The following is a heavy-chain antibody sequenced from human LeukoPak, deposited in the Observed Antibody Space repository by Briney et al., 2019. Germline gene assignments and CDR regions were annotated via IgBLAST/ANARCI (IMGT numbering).Heavy chain of an antibody. D-gene: IGHD3-22*01. CDR1: GASISSHY. Sequence: PSETLSLTCTVSGASISSHYWSWIRQPPGKGLECIGYIFYSGSTNYNPSLKSRVTISVDTSKNQLSLKLSSVTAADTAVYYCARGSSGYYSYWGQGTLVTASS. CDR2: IFYSGST. J-gene: IGHJ4*02. V-gene: IGHV4-59*11. CDR3: ARGSSGYYSY.